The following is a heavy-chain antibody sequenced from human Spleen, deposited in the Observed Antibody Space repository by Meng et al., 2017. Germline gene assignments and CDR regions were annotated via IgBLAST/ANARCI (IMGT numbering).Heavy chain of an antibody. CDR1: GDSVSSNSAA. CDR2: TYNRSECFS. CDR3: ARVGYYDSSNYYAYFQH. Sequence: SQTLSLTCAISGDSVSSNSAAWNWIRQSPSRGLEWLGRTYNRSECFSDYAVSLKSRITINPDTSKNQFSLQLNSVTPEDTAVYYCARVGYYDSSNYYAYFQHWGQGTLVTVSS. D-gene: IGHD3-22*01. J-gene: IGHJ1*01. V-gene: IGHV6-1*01.